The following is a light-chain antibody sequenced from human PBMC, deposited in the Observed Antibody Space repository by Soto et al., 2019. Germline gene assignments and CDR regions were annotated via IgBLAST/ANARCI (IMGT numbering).Light chain of an antibody. CDR1: QDIKNY. V-gene: IGKV1-33*01. CDR2: AAA. Sequence: DIQMTQSPSSLSASVGDRVTITCQASQDIKNYLNWYQQKPGKAPKLLIYAAANLETGVPSRFSGNGSGRSFTFTISSLQPEDIAQYYCQQCDDFITFGGGTRIEIK. CDR3: QQCDDFIT. J-gene: IGKJ4*01.